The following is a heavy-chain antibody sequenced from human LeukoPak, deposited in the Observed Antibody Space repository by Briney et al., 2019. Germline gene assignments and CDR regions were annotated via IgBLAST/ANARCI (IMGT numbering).Heavy chain of an antibody. CDR1: GFTFSSYA. CDR2: ISGSGGST. D-gene: IGHD3-22*01. J-gene: IGHJ4*02. CDR3: ARDGRYYDSSGSQY. V-gene: IGHV3-23*01. Sequence: GGSLRLSCAASGFTFSSYAMSCVRQAPGKGLEWVSAISGSGGSTYYADSVKGRFTISRDNSKNTLYLQMNSLRAEDTAVYYCARDGRYYDSSGSQYWGQGTLVTVSS.